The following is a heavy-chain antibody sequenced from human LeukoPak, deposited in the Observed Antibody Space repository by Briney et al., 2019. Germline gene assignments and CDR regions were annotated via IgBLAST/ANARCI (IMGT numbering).Heavy chain of an antibody. D-gene: IGHD3-10*01. J-gene: IGHJ4*02. CDR3: ARVTYYYGSGRQTYYFDY. CDR1: GGSISSYY. V-gene: IGHV4-59*01. CDR2: IYYSGST. Sequence: SETLSLTCSVSGGSISSYYWSWIRQPPGKGLESIGYIYYSGSTNYNPSLKSRVTMSLDTSKNQFSLKLNSVTAADTAVYYCARVTYYYGSGRQTYYFDYWGQGTPVTVSS.